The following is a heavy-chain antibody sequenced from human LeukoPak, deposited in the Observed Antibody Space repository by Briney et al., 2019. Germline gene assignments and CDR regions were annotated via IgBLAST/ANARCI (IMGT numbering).Heavy chain of an antibody. CDR1: GGSISSGSYY. V-gene: IGHV4-39*07. J-gene: IGHJ6*02. D-gene: IGHD2-2*01. CDR3: ARDAGHQLSRRNYYAMDV. CDR2: IYSGGSS. Sequence: PSETLSLTCTVSGGSISSGSYYWGWIRQPPGKGLEWIGSIYSGGSSYYNPSLKSRVSISVDTSNNQFSLKVNSVTAADTAVYYCARDAGHQLSRRNYYAMDVWGQGTTVTVSS.